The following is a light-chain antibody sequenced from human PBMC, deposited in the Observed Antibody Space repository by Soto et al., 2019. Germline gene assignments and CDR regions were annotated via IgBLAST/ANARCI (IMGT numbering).Light chain of an antibody. Sequence: EIQMTQSPSTLSASVGDRVTITCRASQSISSWLAWYQQKPGKAPKLLIYDASSLESGVPSRFSGSGFGTDFTLTISSLQPEDFATYYCQHLNSNPTWTFGQGTKVDIK. CDR1: QSISSW. CDR2: DAS. J-gene: IGKJ1*01. CDR3: QHLNSNPTWT. V-gene: IGKV1-5*01.